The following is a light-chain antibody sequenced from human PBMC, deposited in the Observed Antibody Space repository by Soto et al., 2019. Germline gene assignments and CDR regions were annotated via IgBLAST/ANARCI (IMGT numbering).Light chain of an antibody. Sequence: GERATLSCRASQSVSRYFAWYQQKPGQPPRLLIYDTSNRATGVPARFSGSGSGADFTLTISSLEPEDFAVYYCQQRSNWPLTFAQGTKVDIK. CDR1: QSVSRY. V-gene: IGKV3-11*01. J-gene: IGKJ1*01. CDR2: DTS. CDR3: QQRSNWPLT.